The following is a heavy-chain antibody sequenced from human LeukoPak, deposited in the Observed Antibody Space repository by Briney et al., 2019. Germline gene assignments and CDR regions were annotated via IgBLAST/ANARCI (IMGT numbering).Heavy chain of an antibody. CDR1: GGSLSSSSYY. D-gene: IGHD3-16*01. CDR2: IYYSGST. CDR3: ARDGGTVSDAFDI. J-gene: IGHJ3*02. V-gene: IGHV4-61*01. Sequence: PSETLSLTCTVSGGSLSSSSYYWSWLRQPPGTGLEWIGYIYYSGSTNYNPSLKSRVTISVDTSKNQFSLKLSSVTAADTAVYYCARDGGTVSDAFDIWGQGTTVTVSS.